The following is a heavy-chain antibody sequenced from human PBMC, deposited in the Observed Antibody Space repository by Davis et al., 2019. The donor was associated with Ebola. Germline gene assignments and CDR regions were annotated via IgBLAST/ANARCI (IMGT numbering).Heavy chain of an antibody. Sequence: ASVKVSCKASGYTFTSYGISWVRQAPGQGLEWMGWISAYNGNTNYAQKLQGRVTMTTDTSTSTAYMELRSLRSDDTAVYYCARAVIDGSSTYYYYYYGMDVWGQGTTVTVSS. J-gene: IGHJ6*02. V-gene: IGHV1-18*01. CDR1: GYTFTSYG. D-gene: IGHD6-6*01. CDR3: ARAVIDGSSTYYYYYYGMDV. CDR2: ISAYNGNT.